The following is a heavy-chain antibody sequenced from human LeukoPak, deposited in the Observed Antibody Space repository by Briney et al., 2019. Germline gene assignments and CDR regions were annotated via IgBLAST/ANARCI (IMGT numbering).Heavy chain of an antibody. CDR1: GFTFSRYS. CDR2: ISGSGGST. J-gene: IGHJ6*03. D-gene: IGHD4-17*01. V-gene: IGHV3-23*01. Sequence: GGSLRLSCAASGFTFSRYSMNWVRQAPGKGLEWVSAISGSGGSTYYADSVKGRFTISRDNSKNTLYLQMNSLRAEDTAVYYCAKDANGDYYYYYMDVWGKGTTVTISS. CDR3: AKDANGDYYYYYMDV.